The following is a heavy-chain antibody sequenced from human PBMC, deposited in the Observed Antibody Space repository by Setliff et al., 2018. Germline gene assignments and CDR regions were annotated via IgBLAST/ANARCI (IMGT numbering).Heavy chain of an antibody. CDR3: ARGGGRIRQLGATGVHTFDI. Sequence: PSETLSLPCRVSGGPISSYYCSWIRQPPGKGLEWIGYIYTRGSTNYNPSLQSRVTISVETATKQFALKLNAVTAADTAIYYCARGGGRIRQLGATGVHTFDIWGQGTMVTVSS. J-gene: IGHJ3*02. V-gene: IGHV4-4*08. CDR2: IYTRGST. CDR1: GGPISSYY. D-gene: IGHD1-1*01.